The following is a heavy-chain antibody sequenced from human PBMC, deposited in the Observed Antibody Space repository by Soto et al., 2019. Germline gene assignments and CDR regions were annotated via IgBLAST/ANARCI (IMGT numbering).Heavy chain of an antibody. CDR1: GSSFPKYP. J-gene: IGHJ5*02. V-gene: IGHV3-30-3*01. CDR2: ISHDGVTK. D-gene: IGHD4-4*01. Sequence: HPGGSLRLSCAASGSSFPKYPMHWVRQTPDKGLEWVAVISHDGVTKNSADSVKGRFSISRDNSRNTLYLEMNSLRTEDTAMYYCVRGGYSSSRERLDPWGQGTLVTVSS. CDR3: VRGGYSSSRERLDP.